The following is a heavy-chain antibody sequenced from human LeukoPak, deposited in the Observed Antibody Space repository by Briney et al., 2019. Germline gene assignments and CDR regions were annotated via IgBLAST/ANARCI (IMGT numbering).Heavy chain of an antibody. Sequence: GASVKVSCKVSGYTLTELSMHWVRQAPGKGLEWMGGFDLEDGETIYAQKFQGRVTMTEDTSTDTAYMELSSLRSEDTAVYYCATDNIVGATAEFDYWGQGTLVTVSS. CDR3: ATDNIVGATAEFDY. V-gene: IGHV1-24*01. CDR1: GYTLTELS. J-gene: IGHJ4*02. CDR2: FDLEDGET. D-gene: IGHD1-26*01.